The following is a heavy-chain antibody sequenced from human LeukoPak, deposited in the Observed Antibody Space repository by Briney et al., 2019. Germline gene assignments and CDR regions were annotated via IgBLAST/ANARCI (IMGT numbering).Heavy chain of an antibody. J-gene: IGHJ4*02. V-gene: IGHV3-43*02. CDR1: GLTFADSA. CDR3: AKESGKFDY. CDR2: ISGDGGST. Sequence: PGGSLRLSCVASGLTFADSATHSVRQAPGKGLEWVSLISGDGGSTFYADSVKGRFSISRDNSKNSLYLQMNSLRPEDTAMYYCAKESGKFDYWGQGTLVAVSS.